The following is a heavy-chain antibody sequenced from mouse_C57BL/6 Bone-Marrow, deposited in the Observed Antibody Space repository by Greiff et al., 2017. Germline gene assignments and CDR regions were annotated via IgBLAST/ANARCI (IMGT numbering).Heavy chain of an antibody. CDR2: ISSGGSYT. Sequence: EVQVVESGGDLVKPGGSLKLSCAASGFTFSSYGLSWVRQTPDKRLEWVATISSGGSYTYYPDSVTGRFTISRDNAKNTLYLQMSSLKSEDTAMYYCARHKGYYGRALYYFDYWGQGTTLTVSS. V-gene: IGHV5-6*01. J-gene: IGHJ2*01. D-gene: IGHD1-1*01. CDR3: ARHKGYYGRALYYFDY. CDR1: GFTFSSYG.